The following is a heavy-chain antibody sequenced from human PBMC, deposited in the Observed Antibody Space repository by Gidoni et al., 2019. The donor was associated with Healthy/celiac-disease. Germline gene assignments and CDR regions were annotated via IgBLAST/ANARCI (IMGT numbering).Heavy chain of an antibody. CDR1: GCSIRRYY. V-gene: IGHV4-59*01. CDR2: IYYSGST. J-gene: IGHJ4*02. Sequence: QVQLQESGPGLVKPSETLSLTCTVLGCSIRRYYWSCIRQTPGKGLEWIGYIYYSGSTNYNPSLKSRVTISVDSSKNQFSLKLSSVTAADTAVYYCARGTYYYDSSGYYPFDYWGQGTLVTVSS. CDR3: ARGTYYYDSSGYYPFDY. D-gene: IGHD3-22*01.